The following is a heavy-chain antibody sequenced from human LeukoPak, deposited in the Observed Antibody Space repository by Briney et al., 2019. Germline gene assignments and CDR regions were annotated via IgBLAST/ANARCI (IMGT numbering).Heavy chain of an antibody. CDR1: GFAFSSYW. Sequence: GGSLRLSCVASGFAFSSYWMNWVRQAPGKGLEWVANIMQDGSEKYYVDSVKGRFTISRDNAKNSLYLQMNSLRAEDTAVYYCARGRAGRGYSYVIYYYYYMDVWGKGTTVTVSS. CDR3: ARGRAGRGYSYVIYYYYYMDV. J-gene: IGHJ6*03. D-gene: IGHD5-18*01. CDR2: IMQDGSEK. V-gene: IGHV3-7*01.